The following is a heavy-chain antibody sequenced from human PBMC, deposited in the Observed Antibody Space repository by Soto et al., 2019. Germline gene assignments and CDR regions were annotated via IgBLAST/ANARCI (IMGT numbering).Heavy chain of an antibody. CDR1: GGSFSGYY. D-gene: IGHD3-22*01. CDR2: INHSGST. V-gene: IGHV4-34*01. J-gene: IGHJ6*02. Sequence: PSETLSLTCAVYGGSFSGYYWSWIRQPQGKGLEWIGEINHSGSTNYNPSLKSRVTISVDTSKNQFSLKLSSVTAADTAVYYCARVTGCRYYDSSGYFGNYYYGMDVWGQGTTVTVSS. CDR3: ARVTGCRYYDSSGYFGNYYYGMDV.